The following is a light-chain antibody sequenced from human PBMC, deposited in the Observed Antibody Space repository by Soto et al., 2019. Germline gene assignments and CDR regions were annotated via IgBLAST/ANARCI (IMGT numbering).Light chain of an antibody. CDR3: QVWDSGSNHYV. V-gene: IGLV3-21*02. CDR2: GDR. Sequence: SYELTQPPSVSVAPGQTARITCGGNNIGTKSVHWYQQKPGQAPALVVYGDRDRSSGIPERFSGSNSGNTATLTISRVEAGDEADYYCQVWDSGSNHYVFGTGTKVTVL. J-gene: IGLJ1*01. CDR1: NIGTKS.